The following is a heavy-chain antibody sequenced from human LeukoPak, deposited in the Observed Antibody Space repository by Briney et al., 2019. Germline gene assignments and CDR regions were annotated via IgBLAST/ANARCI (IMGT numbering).Heavy chain of an antibody. Sequence: SETLSLTCTVSGGSISSYYWSWIRQPPGKGLERIGYIYYGGSTNYNPSLKSRVTISVDTSKNQFSLKLSSVTAADTAVYYCARAGSLISYGIFDYWGQGTLVTVSS. V-gene: IGHV4-59*01. J-gene: IGHJ4*02. CDR2: IYYGGST. CDR1: GGSISSYY. D-gene: IGHD5-18*01. CDR3: ARAGSLISYGIFDY.